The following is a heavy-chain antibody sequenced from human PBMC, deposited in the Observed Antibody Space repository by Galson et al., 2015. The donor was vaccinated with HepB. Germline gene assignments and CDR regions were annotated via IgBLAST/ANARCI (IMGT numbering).Heavy chain of an antibody. CDR1: GFTFSNYP. J-gene: IGHJ4*02. V-gene: IGHV3-23*01. Sequence: SLRLSCAASGFTFSNYPMSWDRQAPGKGLEWVSSVSGTTGITNYAGSVKGRFTISRDNSKNTLDLQMNSLRVEDTAIYYCAKGPDGRILVTDVSYWGQGTLVTVSS. D-gene: IGHD2-21*02. CDR2: VSGTTGIT. CDR3: AKGPDGRILVTDVSY.